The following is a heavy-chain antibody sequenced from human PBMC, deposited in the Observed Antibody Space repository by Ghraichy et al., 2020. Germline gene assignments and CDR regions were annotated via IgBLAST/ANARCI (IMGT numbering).Heavy chain of an antibody. CDR3: ARQGGWLDAFDI. D-gene: IGHD6-19*01. J-gene: IGHJ3*02. V-gene: IGHV3-7*01. CDR1: GFTFSSYW. Sequence: GESLNISCAASGFTFSSYWMSWVRQAPGKGLEWVANIKQDGSEKYYVDSVKGRFTISRDNAKNSLYLQMNSLRAEDTAVYYCARQGGWLDAFDIWGQGTMVTVSS. CDR2: IKQDGSEK.